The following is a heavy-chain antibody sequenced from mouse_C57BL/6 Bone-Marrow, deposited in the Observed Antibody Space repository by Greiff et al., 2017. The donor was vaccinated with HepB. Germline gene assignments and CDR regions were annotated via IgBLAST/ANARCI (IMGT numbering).Heavy chain of an antibody. CDR1: GFRFNTYA. Sequence: GGGLVQPKGSLKLSCAASGFRFNTYAMNWVRQAPGKGLEWVARIRSKSNNYATYYADSVKDRFTISRDDSESMLYLQMNNLKTEDTAMYYCVRAYYGNYFDYWGQGTTLTVSS. D-gene: IGHD2-10*01. J-gene: IGHJ2*01. V-gene: IGHV10-1*01. CDR3: VRAYYGNYFDY. CDR2: IRSKSNNYAT.